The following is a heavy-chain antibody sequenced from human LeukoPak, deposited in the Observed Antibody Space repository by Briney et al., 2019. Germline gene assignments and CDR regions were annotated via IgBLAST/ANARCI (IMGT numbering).Heavy chain of an antibody. D-gene: IGHD6-13*01. J-gene: IGHJ4*02. CDR3: VREYSGFDY. CDR1: GDPISGYSNYK. Sequence: PSDTLSLTCMVSGDPISGYSNYKWTWIRQPPGKRLEWIGYIYYHGSTNYNPSLKSRVTFSVDTSKNQFSLKLTSVTAADTAVYYCVREYSGFDYWGQGTLVTVSS. CDR2: IYYHGST. V-gene: IGHV4-61*01.